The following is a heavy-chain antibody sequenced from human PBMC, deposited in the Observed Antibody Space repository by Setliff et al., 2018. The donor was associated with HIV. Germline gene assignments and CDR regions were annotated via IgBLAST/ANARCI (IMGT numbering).Heavy chain of an antibody. CDR1: GASVSSHF. V-gene: IGHV4-59*02. D-gene: IGHD6-13*01. J-gene: IGHJ4*02. CDR3: AREIRGSRAVDQ. CDR2: FSHSGTI. Sequence: SETLSLTCSVSGASVSSHFWTWIRQPPGKGLEWIGSFSHSGTINCNPSLKSRVSISGETSKNQFSLKLSFVTAADTAVYYCAREIRGSRAVDQWGQGTLVTVSS.